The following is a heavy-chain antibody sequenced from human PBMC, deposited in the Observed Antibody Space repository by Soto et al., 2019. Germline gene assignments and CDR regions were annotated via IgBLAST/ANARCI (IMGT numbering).Heavy chain of an antibody. Sequence: PGGSLRLSCAASGFTLSSYWMHWVRQAPGKGLVWVSRINSDGSRTRYADSVKGRFTISRDNAKNTLYLQMNSLRAEDTAVYYCTRDKQQPALPDYWGQGTLVTVSS. CDR1: GFTLSSYW. CDR2: INSDGSRT. CDR3: TRDKQQPALPDY. J-gene: IGHJ4*02. V-gene: IGHV3-74*01. D-gene: IGHD5-18*01.